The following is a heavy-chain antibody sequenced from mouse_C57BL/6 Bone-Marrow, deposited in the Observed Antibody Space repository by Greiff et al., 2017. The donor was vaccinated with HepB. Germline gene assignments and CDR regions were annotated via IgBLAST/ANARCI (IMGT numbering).Heavy chain of an antibody. V-gene: IGHV1-76*01. CDR3: ARGCYGSSPWFAY. Sequence: VMLVESGAELVRPGASVKLSCKASGYTFTDYYINWVKQRPGQGLEWIARIYPGSGNTYYNEKFKGKATLTAEKSSSTAYMQLSSLTSEDSAVYFCARGCYGSSPWFAYWGQGTLVTVSA. CDR1: GYTFTDYY. D-gene: IGHD1-1*01. J-gene: IGHJ3*01. CDR2: IYPGSGNT.